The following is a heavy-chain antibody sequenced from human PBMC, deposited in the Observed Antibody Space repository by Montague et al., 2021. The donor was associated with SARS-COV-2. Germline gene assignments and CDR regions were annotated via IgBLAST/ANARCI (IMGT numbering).Heavy chain of an antibody. J-gene: IGHJ4*02. CDR1: GDSISSFY. Sequence: SETLSLTCTVSGDSISSFYWNWIRQPAGKGLEWIGRIYASGGTNXSPSLKSRVTMSVDTSKNQFSLKLNSVTAADTAVYYCGRGVVAATPVVDYWGRGTLVTVSS. V-gene: IGHV4-4*07. CDR2: IYASGGT. D-gene: IGHD2-15*01. CDR3: GRGVVAATPVVDY.